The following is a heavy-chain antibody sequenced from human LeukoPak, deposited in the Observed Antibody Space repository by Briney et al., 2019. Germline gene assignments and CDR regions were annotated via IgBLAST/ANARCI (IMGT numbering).Heavy chain of an antibody. D-gene: IGHD1-26*01. V-gene: IGHV3-74*01. CDR3: AKDLRGSHDY. CDR2: INRDGSST. Sequence: GGSLRLSCAASGFTLSNYWMHWVRQTPGKGLVWVSRINRDGSSTDYADSVKGRSTISRDNAKNTLYLQMNSLRAEDTAVYYCAKDLRGSHDYWGQGTLVTVSA. J-gene: IGHJ4*02. CDR1: GFTLSNYW.